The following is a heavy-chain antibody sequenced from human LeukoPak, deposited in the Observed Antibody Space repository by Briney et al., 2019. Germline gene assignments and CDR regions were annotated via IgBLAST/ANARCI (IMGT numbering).Heavy chain of an antibody. V-gene: IGHV3-21*01. D-gene: IGHD6-13*01. CDR1: GFIVSSKY. CDR2: ISSSSSYI. Sequence: GGSLRLSCAASGFIVSSKYMSWVRQAPGKGLEWVSSISSSSSYIYYADSVKGRFTISRDNAKNSLYLQMNSLRAEDTAVYYCASSIAAEDDAFDIWGQGTMVTVSS. CDR3: ASSIAAEDDAFDI. J-gene: IGHJ3*02.